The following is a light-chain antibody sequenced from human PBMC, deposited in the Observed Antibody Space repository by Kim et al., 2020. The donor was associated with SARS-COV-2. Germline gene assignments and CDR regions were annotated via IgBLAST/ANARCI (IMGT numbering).Light chain of an antibody. CDR2: EIN. CDR1: SNDIGIYKF. Sequence: QSALTQPASVSGSPGQSITISCTGTSNDIGIYKFVSWYQQNPGKAPRLIIYEINSRPAGVSNRFSGSKSGNTASLTISGLQGEDEGDYFCSSYAITNTLVFGGGTKLTVL. J-gene: IGLJ2*01. V-gene: IGLV2-14*03. CDR3: SSYAITNTLV.